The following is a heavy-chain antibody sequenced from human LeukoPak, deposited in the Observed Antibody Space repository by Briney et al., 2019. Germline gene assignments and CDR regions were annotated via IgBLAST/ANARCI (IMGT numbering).Heavy chain of an antibody. CDR1: GFTFDDYA. CDR2: ISWNSGSI. J-gene: IGHJ4*02. V-gene: IGHV3-9*01. Sequence: GRSLRLSCAASGFTFDDYAMHWVRQAPGKGLEWVSGISWNSGSIGYADSVKGRFTISRDNSKNTLYLQMNSLRAEDTAVYYCARDSSGPIDYWGQGTLVTVSS. CDR3: ARDSSGPIDY. D-gene: IGHD2-15*01.